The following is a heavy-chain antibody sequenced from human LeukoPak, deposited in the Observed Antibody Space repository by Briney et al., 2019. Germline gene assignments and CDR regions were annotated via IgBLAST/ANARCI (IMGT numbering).Heavy chain of an antibody. V-gene: IGHV3-11*06. Sequence: GGSLRLSCAASGFTFSDYYMIWIRQALGKGLEWVSYISSSGSYTNYADTVKGRVTISRDNAKNSLYLQMNSLRAEDTAVYYCARDRAGGSGSYSDYWGQGTLVTVSS. D-gene: IGHD1-26*01. CDR1: GFTFSDYY. CDR2: ISSSGSYT. CDR3: ARDRAGGSGSYSDY. J-gene: IGHJ4*02.